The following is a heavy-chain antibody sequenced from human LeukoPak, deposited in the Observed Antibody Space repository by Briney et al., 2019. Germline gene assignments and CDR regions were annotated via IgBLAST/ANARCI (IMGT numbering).Heavy chain of an antibody. V-gene: IGHV4-39*01. CDR1: GGSISSTNW. CDR3: ARLYYYYGMDV. Sequence: SETLSLTCGVSGGSISSTNWWSWVRQPPGKGLELIGSKYYSGNSYYNPSLKSRVSISVDTSKNQFSLKLSSVTAADTAVYYCARLYYYYGMDVWGQGTTVTVSS. J-gene: IGHJ6*02. CDR2: KYYSGNS.